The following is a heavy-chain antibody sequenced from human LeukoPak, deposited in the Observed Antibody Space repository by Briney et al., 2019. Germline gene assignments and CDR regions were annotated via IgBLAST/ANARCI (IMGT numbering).Heavy chain of an antibody. CDR2: DITNFDKT. J-gene: IGHJ4*02. CDR3: ARACSGPDTPYFYY. V-gene: IGHV1-69*13. D-gene: IGHD2-15*01. CDR1: GAAFTIYA. Sequence: GASVNLSCNSSGAAFTIYAINWVRLGPAPGLGLKGVDITNFDKTKYAEKSQGTDTITADQSISTGYMELSSIRSEVTAVYISARACSGPDTPYFYYRGQGALVTVSS.